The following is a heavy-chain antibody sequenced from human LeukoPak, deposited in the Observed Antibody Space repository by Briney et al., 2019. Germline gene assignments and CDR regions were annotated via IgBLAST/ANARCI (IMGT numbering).Heavy chain of an antibody. J-gene: IGHJ5*02. CDR3: ARGGYYGSGNDFRFDP. V-gene: IGHV4-59*01. Sequence: KSSETLSLTCTVSGGSISSYYWSWIRQSPGKGLEWIGYIYYDGSTNYNPSLRGRVTISVDTSKNQFSLKLSSVTAADTAVYYCARGGYYGSGNDFRFDPWGQGTLVTVSS. CDR1: GGSISSYY. CDR2: IYYDGST. D-gene: IGHD3-10*01.